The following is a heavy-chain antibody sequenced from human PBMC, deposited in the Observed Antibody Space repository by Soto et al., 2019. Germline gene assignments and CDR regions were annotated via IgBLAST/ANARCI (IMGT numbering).Heavy chain of an antibody. CDR3: ARVSLAYYYGMDV. V-gene: IGHV4-31*03. CDR2: IYYSGST. Sequence: LSLTCTVSGGSISSGGYYWSWIRQHPGKGLEWIGYIYYSGSTYYNPSLKSRVTISVDTSKNQFSLKLSSVTAADTAVYYCARVSLAYYYGMDVWGQGTTVTVSS. CDR1: GGSISSGGYY. J-gene: IGHJ6*02.